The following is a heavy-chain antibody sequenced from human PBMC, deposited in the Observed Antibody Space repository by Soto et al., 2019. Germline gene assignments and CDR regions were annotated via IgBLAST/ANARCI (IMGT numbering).Heavy chain of an antibody. V-gene: IGHV4-59*01. D-gene: IGHD1-26*01. CDR3: ARAPYSGSYLHY. CDR1: GGSISSYY. CDR2: VYYSGST. J-gene: IGHJ4*03. Sequence: QVQLQESGPGLVKPSETLSLTCTVSGGSISSYYWSWIRQPPGKGLEWIGYVYYSGSTNYYPSLQSRGTISVDTSKNQFSLKLSSVTAADTAVYYGARAPYSGSYLHYWGQGTLGTVSS.